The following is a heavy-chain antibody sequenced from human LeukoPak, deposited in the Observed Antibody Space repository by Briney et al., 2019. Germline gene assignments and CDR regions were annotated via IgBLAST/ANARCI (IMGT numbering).Heavy chain of an antibody. CDR2: INHSGST. D-gene: IGHD1-26*01. V-gene: IGHV4-34*01. CDR3: AREPMGATSDY. Sequence: KPSETLCLTCAVYGGSFSGYYWSWIRQPPGKGLEWIGEINHSGSTNYNPSLKSRVTISVDTSKNQFSLKLSSVTAADTAVYYCAREPMGATSDYWGQGTLVTVSS. CDR1: GGSFSGYY. J-gene: IGHJ4*02.